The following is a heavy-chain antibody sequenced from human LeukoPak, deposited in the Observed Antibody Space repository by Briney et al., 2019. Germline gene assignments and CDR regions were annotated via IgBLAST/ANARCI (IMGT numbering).Heavy chain of an antibody. CDR2: IYYSGDT. D-gene: IGHD3-10*01. J-gene: IGHJ5*02. V-gene: IGHV4-39*07. CDR3: ARGPNIWFGELSYWFDP. Sequence: PSETLSLTCTVSGGSVSSSSHYWGWIRQPPGKGLEWIGSIYYSGDTYHNPSLKSRVTTSVDTSKNQFSLKLSSVTAADTAVYYCARGPNIWFGELSYWFDPWGQGTLVTVSS. CDR1: GGSVSSSSHY.